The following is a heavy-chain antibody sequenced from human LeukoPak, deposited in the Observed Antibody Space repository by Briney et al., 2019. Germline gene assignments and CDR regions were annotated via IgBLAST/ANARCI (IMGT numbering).Heavy chain of an antibody. D-gene: IGHD2-2*02. CDR1: GGTFSSYA. J-gene: IGHJ6*03. Sequence: SVKVSCKASGGTFSSYAISWVRQAPGQGLEWMGGIIPIFGTANYAQKFQGRVTITADESTSTAYMELSSLRSEDTAVYYCASALGGYCSSTSCYISADYYYYMDVWGKGTTVTVSS. CDR2: IIPIFGTA. V-gene: IGHV1-69*13. CDR3: ASALGGYCSSTSCYISADYYYYMDV.